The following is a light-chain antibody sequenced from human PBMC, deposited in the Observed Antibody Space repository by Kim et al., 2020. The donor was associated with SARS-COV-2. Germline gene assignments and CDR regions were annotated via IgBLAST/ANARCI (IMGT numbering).Light chain of an antibody. CDR3: QQGLT. CDR1: QSISSW. V-gene: IGKV1-5*03. J-gene: IGKJ4*01. CDR2: KAS. Sequence: DIQMTQSPSTLSASVGDRVTITCRASQSISSWLAWYQQKPGKAPKLLIYKASSLESGVPSRFSGSGSGTEFTLTISSLQPDDFATYYCQQGLTFGGGTKVEI.